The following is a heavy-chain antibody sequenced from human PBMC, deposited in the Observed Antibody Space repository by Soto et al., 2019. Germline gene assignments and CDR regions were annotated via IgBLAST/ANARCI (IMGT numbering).Heavy chain of an antibody. CDR1: GDSIINGYY. CDR2: IYHSGTT. D-gene: IGHD6-19*01. Sequence: TSETLSLTCSVSGDSIINGYYWAWIRQPPGKGLEWIGSIYHSGTTYYNPSLKSRVTISVDTSKNQFSLKLSSVTAADTAVYYCARGRYSSGRRVYYGTHVPGQAPTRTVSS. J-gene: IGHJ6*02. CDR3: ARGRYSSGRRVYYGTHV. V-gene: IGHV4-38-2*02.